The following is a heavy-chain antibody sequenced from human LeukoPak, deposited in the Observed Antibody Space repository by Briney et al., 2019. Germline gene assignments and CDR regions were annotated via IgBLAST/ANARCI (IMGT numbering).Heavy chain of an antibody. CDR3: ARRGYSSGWYWEVQLDS. J-gene: IGHJ4*02. Sequence: ASVRVSCKASGYTFTGQYTHWVRQAPGHGLEWMGWITPDSVATSYARMFQGRVTMTRDTAINTAYIELTRLRSDDTAVYYCARRGYSSGWYWEVQLDSWGQGTLVTVSS. CDR2: ITPDSVAT. V-gene: IGHV1-2*02. D-gene: IGHD6-19*01. CDR1: GYTFTGQY.